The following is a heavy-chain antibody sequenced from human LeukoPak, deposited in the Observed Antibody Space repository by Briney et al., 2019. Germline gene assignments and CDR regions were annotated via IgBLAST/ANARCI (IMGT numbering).Heavy chain of an antibody. CDR1: GFTFSSHS. V-gene: IGHV3-21*01. CDR2: ITCSSDYI. Sequence: GGSLRLSCAASGFTFSSHSMNWVRQAPGKGLEGVSVITCSSDYIYYADSLKGRFTVSRDNAKISLYLQLNSLRAEDTAVYYCVRESVYYDSSAYYNELDYWGQGTLVTVSS. D-gene: IGHD3-22*01. J-gene: IGHJ4*02. CDR3: VRESVYYDSSAYYNELDY.